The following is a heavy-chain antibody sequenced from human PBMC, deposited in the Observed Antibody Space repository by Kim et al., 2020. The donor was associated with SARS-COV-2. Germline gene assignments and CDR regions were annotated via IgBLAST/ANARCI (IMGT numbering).Heavy chain of an antibody. D-gene: IGHD1-26*01. CDR3: ARGKRAYYLTYSYYGMDV. CDR2: ISSSSSTI. J-gene: IGHJ6*02. Sequence: GGSLRLSCAASGFTFSSYSMNWVRQAPGKGLEWVSYISSSSSTIFYADSVKGRFTISRDNAKNSLYLQMNSLRDEDTAVYYCARGKRAYYLTYSYYGMDVWGQGTTVTVSS. V-gene: IGHV3-48*02. CDR1: GFTFSSYS.